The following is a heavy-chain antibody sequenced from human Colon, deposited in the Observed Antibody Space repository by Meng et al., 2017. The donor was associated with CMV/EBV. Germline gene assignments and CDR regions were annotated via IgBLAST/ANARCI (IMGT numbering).Heavy chain of an antibody. J-gene: IGHJ6*02. D-gene: IGHD6-19*01. Sequence: GESLKISCEVSGFTVSINYMTWVRQAPEKGLEWVSIICSGAGTYYPDSVKGRFTISRDISKNTVYLQINSLTVEDTAIYFCAREAEAVANYYYYYDMDVWGQGTTVTVSS. CDR2: ICSGAGT. CDR3: AREAEAVANYYYYYDMDV. CDR1: GFTVSINY. V-gene: IGHV3-53*05.